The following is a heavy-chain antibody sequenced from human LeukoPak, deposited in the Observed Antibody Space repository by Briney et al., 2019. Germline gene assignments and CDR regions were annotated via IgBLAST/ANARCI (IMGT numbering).Heavy chain of an antibody. CDR3: ARIKTSYDFWSGYYDLGYHLDH. D-gene: IGHD3/OR15-3a*01. CDR1: GDSISSSSYY. V-gene: IGHV4-39*01. J-gene: IGHJ4*02. Sequence: PSETLSLTCTVSGDSISSSSYYWGWIRQSPGKGLEWIGSIYNSGSTQYNPSLTGRVTISLDTSKNQFSLHLSSVTAADTAFYYCARIKTSYDFWSGYYDLGYHLDHWGQGTLVTVSS. CDR2: IYNSGST.